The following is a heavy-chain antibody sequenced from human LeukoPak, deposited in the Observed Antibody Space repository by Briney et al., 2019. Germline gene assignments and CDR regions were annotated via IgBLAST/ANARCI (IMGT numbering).Heavy chain of an antibody. D-gene: IGHD5-12*01. CDR2: INWNGGST. CDR1: GYTFDDYG. Sequence: GGSLRLSCAASGYTFDDYGMAWVRQAPGKGLEWVSGINWNGGSTGYADFVRGRFTISRDNAKNTLYLQMNSLRAEDTALYYCARDETNIVATIRGPGWYFDLWGRGTLVTVSS. CDR3: ARDETNIVATIRGPGWYFDL. J-gene: IGHJ2*01. V-gene: IGHV3-20*04.